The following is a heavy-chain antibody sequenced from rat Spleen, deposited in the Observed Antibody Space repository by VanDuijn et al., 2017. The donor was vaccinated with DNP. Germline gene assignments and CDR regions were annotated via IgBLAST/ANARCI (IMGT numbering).Heavy chain of an antibody. D-gene: IGHD4-3*01. CDR2: ITIGGRNT. Sequence: EVQLMESGGGLVQPGRSLKLSCVVSGFTFSNYGMAWVRQAPTKGLEWVASITIGGRNTYYRDSVKGRFTISRDDAKNTQYLQMDSLRSEDTATYYCTRLLIRDTEGCAYWGQGTLVTVSS. CDR3: TRLLIRDTEGCAY. CDR1: GFTFSNYG. J-gene: IGHJ3*01. V-gene: IGHV5S13*01.